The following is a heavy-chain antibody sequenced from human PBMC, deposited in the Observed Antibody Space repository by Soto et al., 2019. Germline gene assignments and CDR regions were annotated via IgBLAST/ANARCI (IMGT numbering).Heavy chain of an antibody. J-gene: IGHJ4*02. CDR1: GYTFPSNG. CDR2: FSAYKGNT. D-gene: IGHD6-19*01. V-gene: IGHV1-18*01. Sequence: QFKLVQSGAEVRKPGASVKVSSKAPGYTFPSNGITGVRQPPGQGLEWMGWFSAYKGNTNHAKKLPGRVTMTTDTSTSTAYVELRSLRSDATAVYYVARDLAVGLVDYWGQGTLVTVSS. CDR3: ARDLAVGLVDY.